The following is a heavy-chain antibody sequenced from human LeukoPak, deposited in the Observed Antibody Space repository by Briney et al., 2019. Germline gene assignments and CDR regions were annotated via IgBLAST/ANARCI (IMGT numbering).Heavy chain of an antibody. CDR2: FDPEDGET. CDR3: ATGSLMVYAIPDGMDV. Sequence: ASVKVSCKVSGYTLTELSMHWVRQAPGKGLEWMGGFDPEDGETIYAQKFQGRVTTTEDTSTDTAYMELSSLRSEDTAVYYCATGSLMVYAIPDGMDVWGQGTTVTVSS. D-gene: IGHD2-8*01. CDR1: GYTLTELS. J-gene: IGHJ6*02. V-gene: IGHV1-24*01.